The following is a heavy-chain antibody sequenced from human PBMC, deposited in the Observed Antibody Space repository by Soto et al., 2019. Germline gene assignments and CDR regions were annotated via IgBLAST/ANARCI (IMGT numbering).Heavy chain of an antibody. J-gene: IGHJ6*02. V-gene: IGHV4-39*07. Sequence: SETLSLTCTVSGGSISSNNYYWGWIRQPPGKGLEWIGSIYYSGSTYYNPSLKSRVTISVDTSKNQFSLKLSSVTAADTAVYYCARAYGSGYMDVWGQGTTVTVSS. CDR2: IYYSGST. D-gene: IGHD3-10*01. CDR1: GGSISSNNYY. CDR3: ARAYGSGYMDV.